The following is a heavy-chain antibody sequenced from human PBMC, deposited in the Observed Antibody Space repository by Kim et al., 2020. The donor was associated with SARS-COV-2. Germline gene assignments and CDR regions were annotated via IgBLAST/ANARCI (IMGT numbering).Heavy chain of an antibody. CDR1: GGSISSSSYY. J-gene: IGHJ4*02. CDR3: VTAKGTGRFDY. V-gene: IGHV4-39*01. Sequence: SETLSLTCTVSGGSISSSSYYWGWVRQPPGKGLEWIGSIHYSGNTYYNPSLKSRLTMSVDTSKNQFSLKVNSVTIADTAVYFCVTAKGTGRFDYWGQGTLVTVSS. CDR2: IHYSGNT. D-gene: IGHD2-8*02.